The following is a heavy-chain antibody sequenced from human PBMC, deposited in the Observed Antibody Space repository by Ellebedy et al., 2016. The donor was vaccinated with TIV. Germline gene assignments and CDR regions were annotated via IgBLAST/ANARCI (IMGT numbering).Heavy chain of an antibody. CDR3: ARASFYDVDLSGWYFDL. J-gene: IGHJ2*01. Sequence: GESLKISCAASGFTFSGYGMSWVRQAPGKGLEWVSGIYTDGRTYYADSVKGRFTISRDNSKNTLYLQMNSLRTEDTAVYYCARASFYDVDLSGWYFDLWGRGTLVTVSS. D-gene: IGHD3-10*02. CDR2: IYTDGRT. CDR1: GFTFSGYG. V-gene: IGHV3-66*01.